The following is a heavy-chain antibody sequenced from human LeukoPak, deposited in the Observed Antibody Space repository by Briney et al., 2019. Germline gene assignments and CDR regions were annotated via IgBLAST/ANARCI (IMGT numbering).Heavy chain of an antibody. D-gene: IGHD3-22*01. Sequence: PGGSLRLSCAASGFTFSSYSMNWVRQAPGKGLEWVSSISSSSSYIYYADSVKGRFTISRDNAKNSLYLQMNSLRAEDTAVYYCARAAYDNNGYLTLWGQGTLVTVSS. CDR2: ISSSSSYI. CDR1: GFTFSSYS. J-gene: IGHJ4*02. CDR3: ARAAYDNNGYLTL. V-gene: IGHV3-21*01.